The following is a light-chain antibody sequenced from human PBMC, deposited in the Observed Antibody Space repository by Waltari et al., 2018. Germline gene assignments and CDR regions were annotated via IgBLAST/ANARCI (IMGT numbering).Light chain of an antibody. CDR2: VAS. J-gene: IGKJ3*01. CDR1: QDISNH. Sequence: DIQMTQSPSSLSASVGDRVTIPCRASQDISNHLAWYQQKPGKVPKLLIYVASTLQSGVPSRFSGSGSGTDFTLTISSLQPEDVATYYCQKYNSAPLTFGPGTKVDIK. V-gene: IGKV1-27*01. CDR3: QKYNSAPLT.